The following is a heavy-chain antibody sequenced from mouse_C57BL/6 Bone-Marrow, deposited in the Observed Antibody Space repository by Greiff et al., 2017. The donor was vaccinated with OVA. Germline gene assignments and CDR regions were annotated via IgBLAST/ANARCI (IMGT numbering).Heavy chain of an antibody. D-gene: IGHD1-1*01. V-gene: IGHV1-55*01. J-gene: IGHJ2*01. Sequence: VQLQQSGAELVKPGASVKMSCKASGYTFTSYWITWVKQRPGQGLEWIGDIYPGSGSTNYNEKFKSKATLTVDKSSSTAYMQLSSLTSEDSAVYYCARYGAPDYWGQGTTLTVSS. CDR2: IYPGSGST. CDR1: GYTFTSYW. CDR3: ARYGAPDY.